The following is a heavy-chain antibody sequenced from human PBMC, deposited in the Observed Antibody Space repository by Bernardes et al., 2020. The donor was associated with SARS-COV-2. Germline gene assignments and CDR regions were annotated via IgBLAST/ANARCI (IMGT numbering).Heavy chain of an antibody. J-gene: IGHJ3*02. V-gene: IGHV3-9*01. CDR2: ISWNSGTI. Sequence: GGSLRLSCAASGFTFDDYDMHWVRQAPGKGLEWVSGISWNSGTIDYADSVKGRFTISRDNAKNSLYLQMNSLRAEDTALYYCAKDRSYRDRAMVHDAFDIWGQGTMVTVSS. CDR3: AKDRSYRDRAMVHDAFDI. CDR1: GFTFDDYD. D-gene: IGHD5-18*01.